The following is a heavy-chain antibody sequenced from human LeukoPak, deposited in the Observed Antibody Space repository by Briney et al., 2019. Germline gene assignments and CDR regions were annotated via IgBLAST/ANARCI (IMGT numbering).Heavy chain of an antibody. CDR2: ISGSGGST. V-gene: IGHV3-23*01. D-gene: IGHD4-23*01. CDR1: GFTFSSYA. CDR3: AKDLTYGGNSCFDY. Sequence: SGGSLRLSCAASGFTFSSYAMSWVRQAPGKGLEWVSAISGSGGSTYYADSVKGRFTISRDNSKNTLYLQMNSLGAEDTAVYYCAKDLTYGGNSCFDYWGQGTLVTVSS. J-gene: IGHJ4*02.